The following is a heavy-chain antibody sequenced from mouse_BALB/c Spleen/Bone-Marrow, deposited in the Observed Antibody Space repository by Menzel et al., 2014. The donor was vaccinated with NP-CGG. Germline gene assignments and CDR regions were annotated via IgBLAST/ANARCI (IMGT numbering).Heavy chain of an antibody. J-gene: IGHJ4*01. D-gene: IGHD2-14*01. CDR1: GYTFTDHA. V-gene: IGHV1S137*01. CDR3: ARSGKVRNAIDY. CDR2: ISGYYGDA. Sequence: QVQLQQSGAKLVRPGVSVKISCKGSGYTFTDHAMHWVKRSHAKSLEWIGLISGYYGDAIYNQKFKGKATMTVDKSSSTACMELARLTSEDSAIYYCARSGKVRNAIDYGGQRTSVTVSS.